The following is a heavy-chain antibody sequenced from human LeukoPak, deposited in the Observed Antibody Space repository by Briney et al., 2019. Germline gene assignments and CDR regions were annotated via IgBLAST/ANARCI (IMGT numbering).Heavy chain of an antibody. CDR3: ARRPWPYYYFDY. CDR1: GGSISSSSYY. CDR2: IYYSGST. Sequence: ASETLSLTCTVSGGSISSSSYYWGWIRQPPGKGLEWIGYIYYSGSTNYNPSLKSRVTISVDTSKNQFSLKLSSVTAADTAVYYCARRPWPYYYFDYWGQGTLVTVSS. V-gene: IGHV4-61*05. D-gene: IGHD3-10*01. J-gene: IGHJ4*02.